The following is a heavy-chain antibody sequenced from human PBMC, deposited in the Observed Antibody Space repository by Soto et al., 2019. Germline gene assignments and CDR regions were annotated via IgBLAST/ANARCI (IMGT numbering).Heavy chain of an antibody. CDR1: GFTFDDYG. Sequence: EVQLVESWGGVVRPGGSLRLSCAASGFTFDDYGMSWVRQAPGKGLEWVSGINWNGGSTGYADSVKGRFTISRDNAKNSLYLHMNSLRAEDTALYHCASAGDGAPYYDYYYYWDVWGKGTTVTVSS. CDR3: ASAGDGAPYYDYYYYWDV. V-gene: IGHV3-20*01. J-gene: IGHJ6*03. CDR2: INWNGGST. D-gene: IGHD2-21*02.